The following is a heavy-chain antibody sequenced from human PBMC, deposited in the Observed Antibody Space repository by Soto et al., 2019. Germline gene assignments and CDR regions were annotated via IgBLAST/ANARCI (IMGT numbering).Heavy chain of an antibody. CDR1: GYTFTDYF. CDR3: ARAGGRTTVYSGMDV. Sequence: QVQLGQSGAEVTEPGASVKISCKASGYTFTDYFMHWMRQTPGQGLQWMGIINPGSGSATNAQKFQVRVTLTRDTSKSTVYMELSSLRSEVTAVYYCARAGGRTTVYSGMDVWGQGTTVTVSS. V-gene: IGHV1-46*01. J-gene: IGHJ6*02. CDR2: INPGSGSA. D-gene: IGHD4-4*01.